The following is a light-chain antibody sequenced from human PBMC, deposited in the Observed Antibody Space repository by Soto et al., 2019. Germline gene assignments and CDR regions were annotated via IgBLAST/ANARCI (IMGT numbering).Light chain of an antibody. V-gene: IGKV1-5*03. CDR3: QHYNSYSEA. J-gene: IGKJ1*01. CDR2: KAS. Sequence: DIQMPQSPSTLSGSVGDRVTIACRASQTISSWLAWYQQKPGKAPKLLIYKASTLKSGVPSRFSGSGSGTEFTLTISSLQPDDFATYYCQHYNSYSEAFGQGPKVDI. CDR1: QTISSW.